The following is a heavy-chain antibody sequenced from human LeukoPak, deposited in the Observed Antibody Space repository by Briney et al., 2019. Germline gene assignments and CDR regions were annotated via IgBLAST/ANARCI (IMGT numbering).Heavy chain of an antibody. J-gene: IGHJ4*02. V-gene: IGHV1-2*02. CDR2: INPDSGST. Sequence: ASVKVSCKASGYTFTGYYMHWVRQAPGQGLEWMGWINPDSGSTNYAQKFQGRVTMTRDTSISTAYMELSRLRSDGTAVYYCARDLRQMFDYFDYWGQGTLVTVSS. D-gene: IGHD3-10*02. CDR3: ARDLRQMFDYFDY. CDR1: GYTFTGYY.